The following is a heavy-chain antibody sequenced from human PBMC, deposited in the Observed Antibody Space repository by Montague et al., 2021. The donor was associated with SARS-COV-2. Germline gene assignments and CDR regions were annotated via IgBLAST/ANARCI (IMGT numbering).Heavy chain of an antibody. V-gene: IGHV6-1*01. CDR2: TYYRSKWHN. D-gene: IGHD6-13*01. CDR1: GDSVSSNSAA. CDR3: ARGSQVGSWPPTDSGMDV. Sequence: CAISGDSVSSNSAAWKWIRQSPSRGLEWLGRTYYRSKWHNDYAESVKSRITINQDTSKNQISLQLNSVTPEDTAVYYCARGSQVGSWPPTDSGMDVWGQGTKVTVSS. J-gene: IGHJ6*02.